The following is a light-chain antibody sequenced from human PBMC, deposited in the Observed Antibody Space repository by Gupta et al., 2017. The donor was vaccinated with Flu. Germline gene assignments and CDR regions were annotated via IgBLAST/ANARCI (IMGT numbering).Light chain of an antibody. V-gene: IGLV3-1*01. CDR2: QET. CDR3: REWDSGTVV. J-gene: IGLJ2*01. Sequence: SSELTLPPSVSVSPGQTASITCSGHELKDTLVSWYQQRPGHSPVLVIHQETKRRSRIPERFSGSSSGNTATMDISGTQAMDEADYYGREWDSGTVVFGGGTKLTVL. CDR1: ELKDTL.